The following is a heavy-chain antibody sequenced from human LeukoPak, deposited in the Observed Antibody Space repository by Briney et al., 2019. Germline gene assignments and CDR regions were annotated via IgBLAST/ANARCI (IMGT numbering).Heavy chain of an antibody. Sequence: PSGTLSLTCAVSGGSISSSNWWSWVRQPPGKGLEWIGEIYHSGSTNYNPSLKSRVTISVDKSENHFSLNLNSVTAADTAVYYCARVGVGSYNFDYWGQGTLVTVSS. D-gene: IGHD3-3*01. J-gene: IGHJ4*02. CDR2: IYHSGST. CDR1: GGSISSSNW. V-gene: IGHV4-4*02. CDR3: ARVGVGSYNFDY.